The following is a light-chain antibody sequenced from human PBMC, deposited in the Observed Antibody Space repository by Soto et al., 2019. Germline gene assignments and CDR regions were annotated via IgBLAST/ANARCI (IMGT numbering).Light chain of an antibody. CDR2: AAS. CDR1: RGISSY. V-gene: IGKV1-9*01. Sequence: DIQLTQSPSFLSASVGDRVTITCRASRGISSYLAWYQQKPGKAPKLLIYAASTLQTGVPSRFSGSGSGTEFTLTISSLQPEDFATYYCQQLNSYLITFGQGTRLEFK. J-gene: IGKJ5*01. CDR3: QQLNSYLIT.